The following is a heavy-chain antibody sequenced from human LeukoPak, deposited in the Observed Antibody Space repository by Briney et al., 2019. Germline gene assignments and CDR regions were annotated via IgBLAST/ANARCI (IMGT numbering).Heavy chain of an antibody. D-gene: IGHD3-16*01. Sequence: GGSLRLSCAASGFTFSNFGVNWVRQAPGRGLEWVSMIGGSGGITHYADSVKGRFTISRDNSKNTLYLQMNSLRAEDTAIYYCAIQQMITEEYFQHWGQGTLLTVSS. V-gene: IGHV3-23*01. CDR1: GFTFSNFG. CDR3: AIQQMITEEYFQH. J-gene: IGHJ1*01. CDR2: IGGSGGIT.